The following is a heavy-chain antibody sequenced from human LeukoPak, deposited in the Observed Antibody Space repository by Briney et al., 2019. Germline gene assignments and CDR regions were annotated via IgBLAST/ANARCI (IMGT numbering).Heavy chain of an antibody. V-gene: IGHV3-66*01. CDR2: IYSAGNT. CDR1: GFDVSSNY. D-gene: IGHD3-22*01. CDR3: ARAHDRGYYYGFDY. Sequence: GGSLRLSCAASGFDVSSNYMNWVRQAPGKGLEWFSVIYSAGNTYYADSVQGRFTMSRENPENTLYLQMNSLRAEDTAVYYCARAHDRGYYYGFDYWGQGTLVTVSS. J-gene: IGHJ4*02.